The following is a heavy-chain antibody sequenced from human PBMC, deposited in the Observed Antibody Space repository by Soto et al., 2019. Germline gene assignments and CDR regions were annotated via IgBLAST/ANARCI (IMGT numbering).Heavy chain of an antibody. J-gene: IGHJ5*02. CDR3: ARGVYCSGGSCYRDLFSFSTQGSFD. Sequence: PSETLPVTCAGYGGSFSGYDWSWSRQPPGKGLEWIGEINHSGSTNYNPSLKSRVTISVDTSKNQFSLKLSSVTAADTAVYYCARGVYCSGGSCYRDLFSFSTQGSFD. CDR1: GGSFSGYD. D-gene: IGHD2-15*01. CDR2: INHSGST. V-gene: IGHV4-34*01.